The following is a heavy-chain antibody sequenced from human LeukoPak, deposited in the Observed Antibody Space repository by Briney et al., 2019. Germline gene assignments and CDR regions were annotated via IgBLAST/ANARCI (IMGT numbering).Heavy chain of an antibody. V-gene: IGHV3-21*01. CDR1: GFTFSSYS. CDR3: ARYTPPRYCSSTSCLYGMDV. J-gene: IGHJ6*02. D-gene: IGHD2-2*01. CDR2: ISSSSSYI. Sequence: GGSLRLSCAASGFTFSSYSMNWVRQAPGKGLEWVSSISSSSSYIYYADSVKGRFTISRDNAKNSLYLQINSLRAEETAVYYCARYTPPRYCSSTSCLYGMDVWGQGTTVTVSS.